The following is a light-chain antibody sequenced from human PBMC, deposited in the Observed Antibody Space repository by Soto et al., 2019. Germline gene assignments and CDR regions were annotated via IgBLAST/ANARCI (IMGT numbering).Light chain of an antibody. J-gene: IGKJ4*01. CDR2: GAS. Sequence: IQMTQSPSSLSASVGDSVTITCRASQGVGSSLAWYQQKPGKAPKSLIYGASSLQSRVPARFSGSGSGTDFTLTTSNLQPEDSATYSCQKYNSYPTFGGGTKVEVK. CDR3: QKYNSYPT. V-gene: IGKV1D-16*01. CDR1: QGVGSS.